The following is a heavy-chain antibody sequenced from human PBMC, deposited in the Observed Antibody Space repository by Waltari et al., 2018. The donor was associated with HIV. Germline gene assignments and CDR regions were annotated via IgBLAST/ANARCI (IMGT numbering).Heavy chain of an antibody. CDR3: VAGYYGRGDY. CDR1: GGSFSTSSYY. V-gene: IGHV4-39*01. D-gene: IGHD3-3*01. CDR2: VYYSGCS. J-gene: IGHJ4*02. Sequence: QLQLQESGPGLVKPSETLSLTCTVSGGSFSTSSYYWGWIRQPPGKGLEWIGRVYYSGCSYYNPSLERRVTISVDTSKNQFSLKLSSVIAADTAVYYCVAGYYGRGDYWGQGTLVTVSS.